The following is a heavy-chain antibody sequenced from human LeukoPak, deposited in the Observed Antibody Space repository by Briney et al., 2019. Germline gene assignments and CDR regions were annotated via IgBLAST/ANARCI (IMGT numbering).Heavy chain of an antibody. CDR1: GFTFSSYA. J-gene: IGHJ3*02. V-gene: IGHV3-23*01. D-gene: IGHD4-23*01. Sequence: PGGSLRLSCAASGFTFSSYAMSWVRQAPGKGLEWVSAISGSGGSTYYADSVKGRFTISRDNSKNTLYLQMNSLRAEDTAAYYCAKETLYHYGGNSIPKGFDIWGQGTMVTVSS. CDR2: ISGSGGST. CDR3: AKETLYHYGGNSIPKGFDI.